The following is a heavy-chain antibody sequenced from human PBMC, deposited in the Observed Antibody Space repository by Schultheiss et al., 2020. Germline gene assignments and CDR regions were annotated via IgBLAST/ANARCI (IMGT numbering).Heavy chain of an antibody. D-gene: IGHD2-2*01. Sequence: ASVKVSCKASGYTFTSYGISWVRQAPGQGLEWMGWISAYNGNTKYSQEFQGRVTITRDTSASTAYMELSSLRSEDTAVYYCARGWIYCSSTSLQCPHYYGMDVWGQGTTVTVSS. J-gene: IGHJ6*02. CDR3: ARGWIYCSSTSLQCPHYYGMDV. CDR1: GYTFTSYG. CDR2: ISAYNGNT. V-gene: IGHV1-18*01.